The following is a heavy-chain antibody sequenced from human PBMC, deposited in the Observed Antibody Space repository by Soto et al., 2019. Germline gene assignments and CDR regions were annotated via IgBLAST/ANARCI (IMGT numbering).Heavy chain of an antibody. Sequence: VQLVESGGGLVQPGGSLRLSCGDSGFTFSDYKMIWVRQAPGKGLEWVSYISSSGSPIYYADSVKGRFTISRDNAKTSLYLQMNSLRDEDTAVYYCAAGHWYFDLWGRGTLVTVSS. CDR1: GFTFSDYK. J-gene: IGHJ2*01. V-gene: IGHV3-48*02. CDR3: AAGHWYFDL. D-gene: IGHD3-10*01. CDR2: ISSSGSPI.